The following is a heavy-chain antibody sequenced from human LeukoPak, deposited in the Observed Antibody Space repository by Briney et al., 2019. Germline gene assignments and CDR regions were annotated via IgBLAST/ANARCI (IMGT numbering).Heavy chain of an antibody. D-gene: IGHD3-10*01. CDR1: GGSFSGYY. J-gene: IGHJ6*03. V-gene: IGHV4-34*01. CDR3: ARIERDGSGKPPYYYYYMDV. Sequence: SETLSLTCAVYGGSFSGYYWSWIRQPPGKGLELIGEINHSGSTNYNPSLQSRVTISLDRSKNQFSVKLTSVTAADTAVYYCARIERDGSGKPPYYYYYMDVWGKGTTVTVSS. CDR2: INHSGST.